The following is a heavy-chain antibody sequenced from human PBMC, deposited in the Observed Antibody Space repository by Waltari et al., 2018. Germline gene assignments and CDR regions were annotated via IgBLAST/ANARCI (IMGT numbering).Heavy chain of an antibody. CDR1: GFTFSSYW. Sequence: EVQLVESGGGLVQPGGSLRLSCAASGFTFSSYWMHWVRQAPGKGLVWFSRINRDGISTRYADSVKGRFTSSRDNSKNTLYLKMNSLRAEDTAVYYCAKVPYYDSSGYYLNFDYWGQGTLVTVSP. J-gene: IGHJ4*02. D-gene: IGHD3-22*01. V-gene: IGHV3-74*01. CDR2: INRDGIST. CDR3: AKVPYYDSSGYYLNFDY.